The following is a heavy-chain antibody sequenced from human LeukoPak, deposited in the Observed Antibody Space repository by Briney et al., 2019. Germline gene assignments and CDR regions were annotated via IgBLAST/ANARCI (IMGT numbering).Heavy chain of an antibody. Sequence: GGSLRLSCAASGFTFSSYGMHWVRRAPGKGLEWLAVIWYDGSNKYYADSVKGRFTISRDNAKNSLYLQMNSLRAEDTAVYYCARDLSGNYDFWSGYYFDYWGQGTLVTVSS. CDR1: GFTFSSYG. CDR3: ARDLSGNYDFWSGYYFDY. J-gene: IGHJ4*02. V-gene: IGHV3-33*01. CDR2: IWYDGSNK. D-gene: IGHD3-3*01.